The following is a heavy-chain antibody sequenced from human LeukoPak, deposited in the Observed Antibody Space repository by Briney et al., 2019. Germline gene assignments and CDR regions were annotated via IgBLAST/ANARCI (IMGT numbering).Heavy chain of an antibody. Sequence: GESLKISCKGFGYSFTTNWIGWVRQMPGKGLEWMGIIYPGDSDTRYSPSFQGQVTISADKSISTAYLQWSSLKASDTAMYYCARLPHYYDSSGYSLARNYYYYYGMDVWGQGTTVTVSS. CDR2: IYPGDSDT. CDR3: ARLPHYYDSSGYSLARNYYYYYGMDV. CDR1: GYSFTTNW. J-gene: IGHJ6*02. D-gene: IGHD3-22*01. V-gene: IGHV5-51*01.